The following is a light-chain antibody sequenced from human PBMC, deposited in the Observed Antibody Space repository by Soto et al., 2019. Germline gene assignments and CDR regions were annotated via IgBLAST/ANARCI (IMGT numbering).Light chain of an antibody. V-gene: IGLV2-11*01. Sequence: QSALTQPRSVSGSPGQSVTISCTGNSNDVGGYNYVSWYRQDPGIAPKVMIYDVTKRPSGVPDRFSGSKSGNTASLTISGLQAEDEADYFCCSYAGSYTFLFGTGTKLTVL. CDR1: SNDVGGYNY. CDR2: DVT. CDR3: CSYAGSYTFL. J-gene: IGLJ1*01.